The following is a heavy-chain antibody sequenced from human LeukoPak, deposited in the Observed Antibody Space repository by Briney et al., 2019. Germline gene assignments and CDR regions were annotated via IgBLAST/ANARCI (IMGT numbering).Heavy chain of an antibody. V-gene: IGHV1-46*01. CDR1: GYTFTSYY. D-gene: IGHD2-2*01. Sequence: GASVKVSCKASGYTFTSYYMHWVRQAPGQGLEWMGIINPSGGSTSYAQKFQGRVTMTRDTSTSTVYMELSSLRSEDTAVYYCARGYCSSTSCYGGYYYYYYGMDAWGQGTTVTVSS. CDR3: ARGYCSSTSCYGGYYYYYYGMDA. CDR2: INPSGGST. J-gene: IGHJ6*02.